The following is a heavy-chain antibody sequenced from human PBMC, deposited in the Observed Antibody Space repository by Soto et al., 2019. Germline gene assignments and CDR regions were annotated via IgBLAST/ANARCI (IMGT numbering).Heavy chain of an antibody. Sequence: EVQLVESGGGLVQPGGSLRLSCAASEFTFSSYWMHWVRQAPGKGLVWVSRINSEGSSTNYAASVKGRFTISRDNAKNTLYLQIDSLRAEDTAVYYCAREGFSYGYGYYYYNGMDVWGQGTTVTVSS. CDR1: EFTFSSYW. D-gene: IGHD5-18*01. V-gene: IGHV3-74*01. J-gene: IGHJ6*02. CDR3: AREGFSYGYGYYYYNGMDV. CDR2: INSEGSST.